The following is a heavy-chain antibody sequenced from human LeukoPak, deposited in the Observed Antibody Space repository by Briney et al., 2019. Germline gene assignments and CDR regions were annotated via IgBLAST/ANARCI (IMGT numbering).Heavy chain of an antibody. V-gene: IGHV1-3*01. Sequence: GASVKVSCKASGYTFANYAIHWVRQAPGQRLEWMGWINAGNGNTKYSQKFQGRVTFTRDTSASTAYMELSSLSSEDTAVYYCARHNDRTRDAFDIWGQGTMVTVSS. CDR2: INAGNGNT. J-gene: IGHJ3*02. CDR3: ARHNDRTRDAFDI. CDR1: GYTFANYA. D-gene: IGHD1-1*01.